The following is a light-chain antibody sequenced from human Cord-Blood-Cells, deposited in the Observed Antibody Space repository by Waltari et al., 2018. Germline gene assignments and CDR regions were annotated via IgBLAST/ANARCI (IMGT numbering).Light chain of an antibody. CDR3: QQYDSTPYT. V-gene: IGKV3-20*01. CDR2: GAS. J-gene: IGKJ2*01. Sequence: EIVLTPSPGTLSLSPGERATLSCRASQSVSSSYLAWYQQKPGQAPMLLIYGASSRATGIPDRFSGSGSGTDFTLTISRLEPEDFAVYYCQQYDSTPYTFGQGTKLEIK. CDR1: QSVSSSY.